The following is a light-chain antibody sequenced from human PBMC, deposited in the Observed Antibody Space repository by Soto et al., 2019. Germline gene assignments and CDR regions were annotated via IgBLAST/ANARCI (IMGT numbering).Light chain of an antibody. CDR3: QPYKNWPLT. J-gene: IGKJ4*01. Sequence: EIVMTQSPATLSVSPGEGVTLSCRASKGIRDTLAGYQHKPGQTPRLLIYDTSTRATGVPARFSGRRSGPEFTLTSNSRQAEDFAIYYGQPYKNWPLTVGGGTKVESK. CDR1: KGIRDT. V-gene: IGKV3-15*01. CDR2: DTS.